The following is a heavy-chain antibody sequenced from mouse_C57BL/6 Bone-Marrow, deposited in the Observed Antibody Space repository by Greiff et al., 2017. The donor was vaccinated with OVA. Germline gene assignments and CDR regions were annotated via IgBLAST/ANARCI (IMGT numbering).Heavy chain of an antibody. V-gene: IGHV1-82*01. CDR1: GYAFSSSW. Sequence: QVQLQQSGPELVKPGASVKISCKASGYAFSSSWMNWVKQRPGKGLEWIGRIYPGDGDTNYNGKFKGKATLTADKSSSTAYMQLSSLTSEDSAVYFCARWEVLLGYAMDDWGQGTSVTVSS. CDR2: IYPGDGDT. D-gene: IGHD1-1*01. J-gene: IGHJ4*01. CDR3: ARWEVLLGYAMDD.